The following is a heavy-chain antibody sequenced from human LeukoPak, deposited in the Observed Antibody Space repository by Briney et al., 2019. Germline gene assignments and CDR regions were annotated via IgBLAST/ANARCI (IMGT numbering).Heavy chain of an antibody. CDR3: ARALSYDTSASTGY. Sequence: PGGSLRLSCAASGFTFSSYWMHWVRQPPGKGLVWASRINSDGSSTTYADSVMGRFTISRDNAKNTLYLQMSSLRAEDTAVYYCARALSYDTSASTGYWGQGTLVTVSS. D-gene: IGHD3-22*01. CDR2: INSDGSST. J-gene: IGHJ4*02. CDR1: GFTFSSYW. V-gene: IGHV3-74*01.